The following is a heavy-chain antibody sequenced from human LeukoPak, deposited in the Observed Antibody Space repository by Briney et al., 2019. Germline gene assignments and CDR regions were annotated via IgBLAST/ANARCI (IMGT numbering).Heavy chain of an antibody. CDR1: GGSISSSSYY. CDR3: ARGRVWVDY. Sequence: SETLSLTCTVSGGSISSSSYYWGWIRQPPGKGLEWIGSIYYSGSTYYNPSLKSRVTISVGTSKNQFSLKLSSVTAADTAVYYCARGRVWVDYWGQGTLVTVSS. V-gene: IGHV4-39*07. CDR2: IYYSGST. J-gene: IGHJ4*02. D-gene: IGHD6-13*01.